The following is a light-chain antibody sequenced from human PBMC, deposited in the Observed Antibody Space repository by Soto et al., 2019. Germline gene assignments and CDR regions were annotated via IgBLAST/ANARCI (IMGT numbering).Light chain of an antibody. CDR2: DAS. Sequence: EIVLTQSPATLSLSPGERATLSCRASQSVSSYLAWYQQKPGQAPRLLIYDASNRATGIPARFSGSGSGTDFTLTLSSLEPEDFAVYYCQQRYTFGQGTKLEIK. CDR3: QQRYT. CDR1: QSVSSY. V-gene: IGKV3-11*01. J-gene: IGKJ2*01.